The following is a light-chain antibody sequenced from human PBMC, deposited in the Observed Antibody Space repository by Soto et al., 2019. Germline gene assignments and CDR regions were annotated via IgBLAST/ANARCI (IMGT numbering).Light chain of an antibody. CDR2: DAS. J-gene: IGKJ1*01. Sequence: EIVLTQSPATLSLSPGERATLSCRASQSVSSYLAWYQQKPGQAPRLLIYDASNRATGIPARFSGSGSGTDFTLTISSLEPEDFALYYCQQRHNSWTFGQGTKV. V-gene: IGKV3-11*01. CDR1: QSVSSY. CDR3: QQRHNSWT.